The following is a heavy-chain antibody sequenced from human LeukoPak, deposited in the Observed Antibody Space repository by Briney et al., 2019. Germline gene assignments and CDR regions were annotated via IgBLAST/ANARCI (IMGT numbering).Heavy chain of an antibody. Sequence: ASVKVSCKASGYTFTRYYMHWVRQAPGQGLEWMGIINPSGGSTSYAQKFQGRVTLTRDMSTSTVYMELSSLRSEDTAVYYCARSSITMVPRVMGSWFDPWGQGTLVTVSS. D-gene: IGHD3-10*01. CDR2: INPSGGST. CDR3: ARSSITMVPRVMGSWFDP. CDR1: GYTFTRYY. J-gene: IGHJ5*02. V-gene: IGHV1-46*01.